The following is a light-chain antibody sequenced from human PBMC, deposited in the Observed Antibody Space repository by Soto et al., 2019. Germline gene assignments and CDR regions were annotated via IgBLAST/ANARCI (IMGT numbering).Light chain of an antibody. J-gene: IGLJ1*01. CDR1: SSNIGSNT. Sequence: QSVLTQPPSASGTPGQRVTISCSGSSSNIGSNTVNWFQHLPGTAPKLLIYINNQRPSGVPDRFSGSKSGTSAYLAISGLQSEDEADHYCAAWDASLNGYVFGTGTKVTVL. CDR3: AAWDASLNGYV. CDR2: INN. V-gene: IGLV1-44*01.